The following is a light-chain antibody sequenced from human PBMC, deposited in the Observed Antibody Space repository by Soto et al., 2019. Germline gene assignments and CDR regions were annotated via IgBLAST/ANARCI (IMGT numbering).Light chain of an antibody. CDR1: QSVSSSY. J-gene: IGKJ5*01. CDR2: GAS. Sequence: EIVLTQSPGTLSLSPGERATLSCRASQSVSSSYLAWYQQKSGQAPRLLLYGASSRATGIPDRFSGSGSGTDFTLTISRLEPEDFAVYYCHQYSSPSLTFGQGTRLDIK. CDR3: HQYSSPSLT. V-gene: IGKV3-20*01.